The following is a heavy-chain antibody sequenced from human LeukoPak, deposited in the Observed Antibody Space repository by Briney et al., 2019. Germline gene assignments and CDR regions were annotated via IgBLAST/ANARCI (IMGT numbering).Heavy chain of an antibody. Sequence: SETLSLTCTVSGGSISSSSYYWGWIRQPPGKGLEWIGSMYYSGSTYYKPSLKSRFTITVETDKNLFSLKLSSVTAADTAVYYCASYCGGDCYSPLYWYFDLWGRGTLVTVSS. D-gene: IGHD2-21*02. CDR1: GGSISSSSYY. CDR3: ASYCGGDCYSPLYWYFDL. V-gene: IGHV4-39*01. CDR2: MYYSGST. J-gene: IGHJ2*01.